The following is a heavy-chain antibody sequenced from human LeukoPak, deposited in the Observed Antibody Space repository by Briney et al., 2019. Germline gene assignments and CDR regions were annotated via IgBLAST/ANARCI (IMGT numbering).Heavy chain of an antibody. D-gene: IGHD6-13*01. J-gene: IGHJ1*01. CDR2: INTDGSST. V-gene: IGHV3-74*01. Sequence: PGGSLRLSCAASGFTFSSYWMHWVRQAPGKGLVWVSRINTDGSSTSYADSVKGRFTISRDNAKNTLYLQMNSLRAEDTAVYYCARGGILYFSAEYFQHWGQGTLVTVSS. CDR3: ARGGILYFSAEYFQH. CDR1: GFTFSSYW.